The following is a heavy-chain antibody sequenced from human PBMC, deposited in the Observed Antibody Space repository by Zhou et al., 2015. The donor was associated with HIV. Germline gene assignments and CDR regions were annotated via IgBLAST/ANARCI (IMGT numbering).Heavy chain of an antibody. D-gene: IGHD3-22*01. CDR3: AREGSLYNYDSRGYGAFDI. Sequence: QVQLVQSGAEMKKPGSSVKVSCKASGGTFSSYGINWVRQAPGQGLEWMGGIIPLFDTANYAQNFQDRVTISADESTSTTYMELTSLRSEDTAVYYCAREGSLYNYDSRGYGAFDIWGQGTMVTVAS. J-gene: IGHJ3*02. CDR2: IIPLFDTA. CDR1: GGTFSSYG. V-gene: IGHV1-69*01.